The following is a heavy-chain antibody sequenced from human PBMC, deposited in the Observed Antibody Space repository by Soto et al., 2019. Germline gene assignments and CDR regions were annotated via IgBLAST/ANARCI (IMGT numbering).Heavy chain of an antibody. V-gene: IGHV3-23*01. CDR1: GFTFSSYA. Sequence: PGGSLRLSCAASGFTFSSYAMSWIRQAPGKGLEWVSAISGSGGSTYYADSVKGRFTISRGNSKNTLYLQMNSLRAEDTAVYYCAKVRRRQLAGAFDIWGQGTMVTVSS. CDR3: AKVRRRQLAGAFDI. D-gene: IGHD6-6*01. CDR2: ISGSGGST. J-gene: IGHJ3*02.